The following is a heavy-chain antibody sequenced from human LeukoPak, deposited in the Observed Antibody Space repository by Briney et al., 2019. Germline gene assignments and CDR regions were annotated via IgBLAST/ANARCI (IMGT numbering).Heavy chain of an antibody. CDR2: IKQDGSEK. CDR1: GFTFSSYW. Sequence: GGSLRLSCAASGFTFSSYWMSWVRQAPGKGLEWVANIKQDGSEKYYVDSVKGRFTISRDNAKNSLYLQMNSQRAEDTAVYYCASYYGDYACDYWGQGTLVTVSS. V-gene: IGHV3-7*01. J-gene: IGHJ4*02. D-gene: IGHD4-17*01. CDR3: ASYYGDYACDY.